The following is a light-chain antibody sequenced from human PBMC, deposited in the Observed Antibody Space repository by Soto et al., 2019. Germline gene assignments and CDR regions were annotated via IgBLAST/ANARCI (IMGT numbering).Light chain of an antibody. V-gene: IGLV1-40*01. Sequence: QSVLTQPPSVSGAPGQRVTISCTGSSSNIGSGYDVHWYQQLPGTAPKLLIYGNTNRPSGVPDRFSGSKSGTSASLAITGLQAEDEADYSCQSYDSSLSDGVFGGGTKLTVL. CDR2: GNT. CDR3: QSYDSSLSDGV. J-gene: IGLJ3*02. CDR1: SSNIGSGYD.